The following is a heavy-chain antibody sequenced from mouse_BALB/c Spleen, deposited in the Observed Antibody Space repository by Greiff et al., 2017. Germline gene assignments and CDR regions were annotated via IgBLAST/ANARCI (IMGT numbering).Heavy chain of an antibody. CDR1: GYTFTSYW. J-gene: IGHJ3*01. Sequence: LQQPGSELVRPGASVKLSCKASGYTFTSYWMHWVKQRPGQGLEWIGNIYPGSGSTNYDEKFKSKATLTVDTSSSTAYMQLSSLTSEDSAVYYCTRGGFYDTNGGFAYWGQGTLVTVSA. CDR3: TRGGFYDTNGGFAY. V-gene: IGHV1S22*01. CDR2: IYPGSGST. D-gene: IGHD2-3*01.